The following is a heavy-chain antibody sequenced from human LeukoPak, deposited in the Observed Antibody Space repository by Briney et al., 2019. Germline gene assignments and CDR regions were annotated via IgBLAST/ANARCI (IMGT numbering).Heavy chain of an antibody. CDR1: GGSICTYY. D-gene: IGHD2-2*01. V-gene: IGHV4-4*07. J-gene: IGHJ4*02. CDR3: AKQGGLGTPASGTSEAFDY. Sequence: SETLSLTSTVSGGSICTYYWCWVPPPPGRGWGCMGRFYVRGSIAYNPSLKSRITIPVATSKTPFPLRLTSGSDAVTAVSYCAKQGGLGTPASGTSEAFDYWGQGTLVTVSS. CDR2: FYVRGSI.